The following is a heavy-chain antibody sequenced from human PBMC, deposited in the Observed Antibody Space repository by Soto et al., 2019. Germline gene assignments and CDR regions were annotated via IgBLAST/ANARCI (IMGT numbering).Heavy chain of an antibody. CDR1: GFVFKDSS. J-gene: IGHJ4*02. Sequence: EVLLVESGGGMVQPGGSLKLSCAASGFVFKDSSIHWVHQASGKGLEWVCRIRDRAYSYATAYAESVKGRFTIPRDDSNHTAYLQMSGLKPEDTAIYYCTRLISAAHDYWGQGTLVTVSS. D-gene: IGHD3-10*01. CDR2: IRDRAYSYAT. V-gene: IGHV3-73*01. CDR3: TRLISAAHDY.